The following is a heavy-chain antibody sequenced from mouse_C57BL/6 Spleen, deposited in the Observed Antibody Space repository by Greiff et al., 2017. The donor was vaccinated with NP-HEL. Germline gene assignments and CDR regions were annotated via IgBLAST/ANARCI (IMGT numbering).Heavy chain of an antibody. CDR1: GYAFSSSW. D-gene: IGHD2-4*01. V-gene: IGHV1-82*01. J-gene: IGHJ1*03. CDR3: AREGYDYEYFDG. Sequence: QVQLQQSGPELVKPGASVKISCKASGYAFSSSWMNWVKQRPGKGLEWIGRIYPGDGDTNYNGKFKGKATLTADKSSSTAYMQLSSLTSEDSAVYFCAREGYDYEYFDGWGTGTTVTVSS. CDR2: IYPGDGDT.